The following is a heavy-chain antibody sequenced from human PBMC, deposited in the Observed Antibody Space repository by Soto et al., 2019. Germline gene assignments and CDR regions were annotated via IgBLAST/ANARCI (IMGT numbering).Heavy chain of an antibody. Sequence: SETLSLTCTVSGGSISSSSYYWGWIRQPPGKGLEWIGSIYYSGSTYYNPSLKSRVTISVDTSKNQFSLKLSSVTAADTAVYYCARDDSYYGMDVWGQGTTVTVSS. CDR1: GGSISSSSYY. J-gene: IGHJ6*02. CDR3: ARDDSYYGMDV. CDR2: IYYSGST. V-gene: IGHV4-39*07.